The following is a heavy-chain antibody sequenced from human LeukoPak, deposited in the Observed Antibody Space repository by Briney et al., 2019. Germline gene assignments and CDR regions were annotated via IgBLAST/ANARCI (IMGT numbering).Heavy chain of an antibody. J-gene: IGHJ4*02. CDR1: GGFISSYY. CDR3: ARLGNSREGERFDY. CDR2: IYTSGST. V-gene: IGHV4-4*09. Sequence: SETLSLTCTVSGGFISSYYWSWIRPPPGKGLEWIGYIYTSGSTNYNPPLKSRVTISVDTSKNQFSLKLSSVTAADTAVYYCARLGNSREGERFDYWGQGTLVTVSS. D-gene: IGHD3-10*01.